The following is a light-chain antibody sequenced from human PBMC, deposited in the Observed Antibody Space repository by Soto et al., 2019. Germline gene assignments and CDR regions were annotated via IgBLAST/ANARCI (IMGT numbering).Light chain of an antibody. CDR1: KLGDKY. V-gene: IGLV3-1*01. CDR2: QDS. CDR3: QAWDSSTCV. Sequence: SYELTQPPSVSVSPGQTASITCSGDKLGDKYACWYQQKPGQSPVLVIYQDSKRPSGIPERFSRSNSGNTATLTISGTQAMDEADYYCQAWDSSTCVFGGGTKLTVL. J-gene: IGLJ2*01.